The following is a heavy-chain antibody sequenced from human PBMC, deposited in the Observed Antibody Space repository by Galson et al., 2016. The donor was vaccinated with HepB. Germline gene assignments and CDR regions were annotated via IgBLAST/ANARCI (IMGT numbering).Heavy chain of an antibody. CDR3: AKAVTRNTIFGVVTGKEGAHYGMDV. CDR1: GFIFSNYA. D-gene: IGHD3-3*01. V-gene: IGHV3-23*01. CDR2: ISGSGGST. Sequence: SLRLSCAASGFIFSNYAMSWVRQVPGKGLEWVSAISGSGGSTHYADSVKGRFTISRDNSKNTLYLQMNSLRAEDTAVYYCAKAVTRNTIFGVVTGKEGAHYGMDVWGQGTVVTVSS. J-gene: IGHJ6*02.